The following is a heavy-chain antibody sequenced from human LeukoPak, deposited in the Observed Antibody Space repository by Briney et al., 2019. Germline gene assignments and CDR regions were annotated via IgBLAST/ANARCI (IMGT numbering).Heavy chain of an antibody. CDR3: TTDGDYGDYDY. Sequence: GGSLRLSCAASGFTSSNYWMSWVRQAPGKGLEWVANIKHDGSDKYYVDSVKGRFTISRDNAKNSLSLQMNSLTAEDTAVYYCTTDGDYGDYDYWGQGTLVTVSS. D-gene: IGHD4-17*01. CDR2: IKHDGSDK. CDR1: GFTSSNYW. J-gene: IGHJ4*02. V-gene: IGHV3-7*03.